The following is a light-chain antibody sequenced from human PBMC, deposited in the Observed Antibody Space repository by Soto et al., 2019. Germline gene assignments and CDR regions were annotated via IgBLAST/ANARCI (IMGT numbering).Light chain of an antibody. CDR1: SSNIGAGYD. V-gene: IGLV1-40*01. J-gene: IGLJ3*02. Sequence: QSVLAQPPSVSGAPGQRVTISCTGGSSNIGAGYDVHWYQQLPGAAPKLLIYDNDNRPSGVPDRFSGSKSDTSASLAITGLQAEDEGDYYCQSYDSSLSGWVFGGGTKVTVL. CDR3: QSYDSSLSGWV. CDR2: DND.